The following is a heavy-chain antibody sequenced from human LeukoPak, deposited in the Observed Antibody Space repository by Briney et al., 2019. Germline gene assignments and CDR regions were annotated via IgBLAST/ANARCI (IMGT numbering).Heavy chain of an antibody. CDR2: ISGNGRNT. CDR3: ARDSPRPPTYYYDSSDF. Sequence: PGGSLRLSCAASGFTFRTYAMSWVRQAPGKGLEWVSVISGNGRNTYYADSVKGRFTISRDNSKNTLYLQMNSLRVEDTAVYYCARDSPRPPTYYYDSSDFWGQGTLVTVSS. D-gene: IGHD3-22*01. J-gene: IGHJ4*02. CDR1: GFTFRTYA. V-gene: IGHV3-23*01.